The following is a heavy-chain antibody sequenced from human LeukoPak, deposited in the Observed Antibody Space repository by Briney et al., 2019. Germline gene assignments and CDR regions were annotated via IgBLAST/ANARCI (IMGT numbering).Heavy chain of an antibody. J-gene: IGHJ4*02. CDR3: AKSSYYDSSGYYSTPFDY. CDR1: GFTFSDYY. Sequence: PGGSLRLSCAASGFTFSDYYMSWIRQAPGKGLQWVSYISSSRSTVYYADSVKGRFTISRDNAKNSLYLQMNSLRAEDTAVYYCAKSSYYDSSGYYSTPFDYWGQGTLVTVSS. CDR2: ISSSRSTV. V-gene: IGHV3-11*01. D-gene: IGHD3-22*01.